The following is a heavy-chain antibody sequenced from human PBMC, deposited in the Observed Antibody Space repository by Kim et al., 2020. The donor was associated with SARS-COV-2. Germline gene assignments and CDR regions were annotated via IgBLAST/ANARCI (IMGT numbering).Heavy chain of an antibody. CDR3: ARDGEGAAVAAAY. D-gene: IGHD6-19*01. J-gene: IGHJ4*02. V-gene: IGHV1-69*01. Sequence: EYAQKVRGRGTITADEATTTAYMELSRLTAEDTAMYYCARDGEGAAVAAAYWGQGTLVTVSS.